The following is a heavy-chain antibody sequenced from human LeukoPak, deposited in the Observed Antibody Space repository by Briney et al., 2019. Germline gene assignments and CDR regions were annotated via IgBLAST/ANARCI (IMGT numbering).Heavy chain of an antibody. J-gene: IGHJ3*02. V-gene: IGHV3-48*04. D-gene: IGHD3-22*01. Sequence: GGSLRLSCAASGFTFSSYRMNWVRQAPGQGLEWVSCISGGGTTIYYADSVKGRFTISRHNAKNSLYLQMNSLRAEDTAVYYCARGLYYYDSSAYNDAFDIWGQGTMVTVSS. CDR1: GFTFSSYR. CDR3: ARGLYYYDSSAYNDAFDI. CDR2: ISGGGTTI.